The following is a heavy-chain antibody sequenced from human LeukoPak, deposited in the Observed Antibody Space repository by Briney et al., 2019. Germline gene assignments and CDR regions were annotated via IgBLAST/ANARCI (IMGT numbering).Heavy chain of an antibody. CDR3: ARGGGAIEY. CDR1: GFTFSSYW. CDR2: IKEDGSEK. J-gene: IGHJ4*02. V-gene: IGHV3-7*01. D-gene: IGHD3-16*01. Sequence: PGGFLRLSCAASGFTFSSYWMTWVRQAPGKGLEWVANIKEDGSEKYYVDSVKGRFTISRDNAKNSLYLQMNSLRAEDTAVYYCARGGGAIEYWGQGTLVTVSS.